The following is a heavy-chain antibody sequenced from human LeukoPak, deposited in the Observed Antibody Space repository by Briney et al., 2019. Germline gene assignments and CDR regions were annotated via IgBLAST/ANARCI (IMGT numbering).Heavy chain of an antibody. Sequence: GGSLRLSCAASGFTFSRYWMSWVRQAPGKGLEWVATIKQDGSEKYYVDSVKGRFTISRDNAKNSLSLQMNSLRAEDTAVYYCERSGLRYFDCPDYWGQGALVTVSS. CDR3: ERSGLRYFDCPDY. CDR1: GFTFSRYW. CDR2: IKQDGSEK. V-gene: IGHV3-7*05. J-gene: IGHJ4*02. D-gene: IGHD3-9*01.